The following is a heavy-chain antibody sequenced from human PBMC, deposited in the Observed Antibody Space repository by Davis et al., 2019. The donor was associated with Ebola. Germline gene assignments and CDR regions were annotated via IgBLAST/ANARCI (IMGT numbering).Heavy chain of an antibody. J-gene: IGHJ6*02. CDR3: ARATGTQLLFYYGMDV. Sequence: PGGSLRPSCAASGFTFSSYTMNCVRQAPGKGLEWVSSISSSSSYIYYADSVKGRFTISRDNAKNSLYLQMNSLRAEDTAVYYCARATGTQLLFYYGMDVWGQGTTVTASS. D-gene: IGHD1-1*01. CDR2: ISSSSSYI. CDR1: GFTFSSYT. V-gene: IGHV3-21*01.